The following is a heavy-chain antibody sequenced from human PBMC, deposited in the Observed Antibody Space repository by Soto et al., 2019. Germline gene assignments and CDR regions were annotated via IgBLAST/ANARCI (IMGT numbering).Heavy chain of an antibody. V-gene: IGHV3-30-3*01. D-gene: IGHD1-20*01. Sequence: QVQLVESGGGVVQPGRSLTLSCAASGFTFSTYTMHWVRQAPGKGLDWVALISYDGRNNYYADSVKGRFTISRDNSKNTLYLQMNGLRPDDTAVYYCTATGHNSVLYYFDYWGQGALVTVSS. J-gene: IGHJ4*02. CDR1: GFTFSTYT. CDR2: ISYDGRNN. CDR3: TATGHNSVLYYFDY.